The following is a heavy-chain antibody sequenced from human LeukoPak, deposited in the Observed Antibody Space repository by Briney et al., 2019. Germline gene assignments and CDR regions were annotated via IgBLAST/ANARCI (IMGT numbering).Heavy chain of an antibody. CDR3: TTDTADDFWSGYSQYYFDY. CDR1: GFTFSNAW. V-gene: IGHV3-15*01. Sequence: GGSLRLSCAASGFTFSNAWMSWVRQAPGKGLEWVGRIKSKTDGGTTDYAAPVKGRFTISRDDSKNTLYLQMNGLKTEDTAVYYCTTDTADDFWSGYSQYYFDYWSQGTLVTVSS. J-gene: IGHJ4*02. CDR2: IKSKTDGGTT. D-gene: IGHD3-3*01.